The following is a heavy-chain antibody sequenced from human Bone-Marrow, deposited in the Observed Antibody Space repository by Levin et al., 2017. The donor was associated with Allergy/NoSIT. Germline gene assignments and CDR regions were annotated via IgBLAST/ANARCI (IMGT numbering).Heavy chain of an antibody. D-gene: IGHD3-22*01. CDR2: FDPEDGET. V-gene: IGHV1-24*01. J-gene: IGHJ4*02. Sequence: ASVKVSCKVSGYTLTELSMHWVRQAPGKGLEWMGGFDPEDGETIYAQKFQGRVTMTEDTSTDTACMELSSLRSEDTAVYYCATFRSSGYYKWGLDYWGQGTLVTVSS. CDR1: GYTLTELS. CDR3: ATFRSSGYYKWGLDY.